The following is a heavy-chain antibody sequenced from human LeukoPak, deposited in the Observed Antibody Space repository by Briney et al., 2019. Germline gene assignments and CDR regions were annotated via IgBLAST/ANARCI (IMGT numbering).Heavy chain of an antibody. CDR2: INPSGGST. D-gene: IGHD5-12*01. Sequence: ASVKVSCKASGGTFSSYAISWVRQAPGQGLEWMGIINPSGGSTSYAQKFQGRVTMTRDTSTSTVYMELSSLRSEDTAVYYCARDQGGYSGYDPKPPDYWGQGTLVTVSS. J-gene: IGHJ4*02. V-gene: IGHV1-46*01. CDR1: GGTFSSYA. CDR3: ARDQGGYSGYDPKPPDY.